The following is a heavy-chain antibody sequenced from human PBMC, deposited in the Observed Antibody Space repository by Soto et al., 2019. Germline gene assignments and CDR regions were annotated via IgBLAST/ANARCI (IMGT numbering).Heavy chain of an antibody. V-gene: IGHV1-69*04. CDR2: IIPILGIA. CDR3: ARDGVRVYGVIDY. J-gene: IGHJ4*02. D-gene: IGHD4-17*01. CDR1: GGTFSSYT. Sequence: SVKVSCKASGGTFSSYTISWVRQAPGQGLEWMGRIIPILGIANYAQKFQGRVTITADKSTSTAYMELSSLRSEDTAVYYCARDGVRVYGVIDYWGQGTLVTVSS.